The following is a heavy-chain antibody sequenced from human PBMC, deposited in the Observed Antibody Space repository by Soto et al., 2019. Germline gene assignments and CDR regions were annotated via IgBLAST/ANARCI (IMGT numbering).Heavy chain of an antibody. CDR2: IWYDGSNE. CDR3: ARDGADTYLPDY. D-gene: IGHD6-19*01. Sequence: ESGGGVVQPGRSLRLSCAASGFTFRNYGMHWVRQDPGKGLEWVAVIWYDGSNENYADSVKGRFTISRDNSKNTLYLQMNSLRAEDTAVYHCARDGADTYLPDYWGQGTLVTVSS. J-gene: IGHJ4*02. V-gene: IGHV3-33*01. CDR1: GFTFRNYG.